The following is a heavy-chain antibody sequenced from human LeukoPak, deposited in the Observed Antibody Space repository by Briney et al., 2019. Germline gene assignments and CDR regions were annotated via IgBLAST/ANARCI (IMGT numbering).Heavy chain of an antibody. CDR1: GGTFSSYA. V-gene: IGHV1-69*13. J-gene: IGHJ4*02. CDR3: ARGGPRRIVATASFDY. CDR2: IIPIFGTA. D-gene: IGHD5-12*01. Sequence: SVTVSCKASGGTFSSYAISWVRQAPGQGLEWMGGIIPIFGTANYAQKFQGRVTITADESTSTAYMELSSLRSEDTAVYYCARGGPRRIVATASFDYWGQGTLVTVSS.